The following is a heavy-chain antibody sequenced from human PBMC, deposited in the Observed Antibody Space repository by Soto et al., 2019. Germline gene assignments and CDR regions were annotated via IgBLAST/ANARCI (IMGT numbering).Heavy chain of an antibody. J-gene: IGHJ5*02. CDR1: GGSISSYY. Sequence: PSETLSLTCTVSGGSISSYYWSWIRQPPGKGLEWIGYIYYSGSTNYNPSLKSRVTISVDTSKNQFSLKLSSVTAADTAVYYCARLFFGDLLYANWFYPCGQGTLVTVSS. V-gene: IGHV4-59*08. CDR2: IYYSGST. CDR3: ARLFFGDLLYANWFYP. D-gene: IGHD3-10*01.